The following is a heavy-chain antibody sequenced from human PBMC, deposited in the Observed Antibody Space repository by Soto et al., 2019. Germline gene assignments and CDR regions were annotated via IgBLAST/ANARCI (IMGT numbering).Heavy chain of an antibody. CDR3: ARAAIDYYGDYVYYFDY. D-gene: IGHD4-17*01. Sequence: SETLSLTCTVSGGSVSSGSYYWSWIRQPPGKGLEWIGYIYYSGSTNYNPSLKSRVTISVDTSKNQFSLKLSSVTAADTAVYYCARAAIDYYGDYVYYFDYWGQGTLVTVS. CDR1: GGSVSSGSYY. J-gene: IGHJ4*02. CDR2: IYYSGST. V-gene: IGHV4-61*01.